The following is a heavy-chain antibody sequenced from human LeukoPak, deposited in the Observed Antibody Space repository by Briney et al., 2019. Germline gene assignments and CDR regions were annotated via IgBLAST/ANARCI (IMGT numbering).Heavy chain of an antibody. V-gene: IGHV4-34*01. D-gene: IGHD2-2*01. J-gene: IGHJ5*02. Sequence: PSETLSLTCAVYGGSFSGYYWSWIRQPPGKGLEWIGEINHSGSTNYSPSLESRVTISVDTSKNQFSLKLSSVTAADTAVYYCARTHYCSSTSCYADWFDPWGQGTLVTVSS. CDR2: INHSGST. CDR3: ARTHYCSSTSCYADWFDP. CDR1: GGSFSGYY.